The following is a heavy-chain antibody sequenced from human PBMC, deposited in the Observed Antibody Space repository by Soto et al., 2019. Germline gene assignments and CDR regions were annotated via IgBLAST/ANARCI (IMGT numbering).Heavy chain of an antibody. D-gene: IGHD1-20*01. CDR2: IIPLLGIT. CDR3: ARDPRSITGTTSSEDFQH. Sequence: QAQLMQSGAEVKKPGSSVKVSCKASGGTFSGYAINWVRQAPGQGLEWMGGIIPLLGITDYGQKFQVRITIAADESTGTAYMDLRGLRSEDTAVYYCARDPRSITGTTSSEDFQHWGQGTLVSVSS. J-gene: IGHJ1*01. CDR1: GGTFSGYA. V-gene: IGHV1-69*01.